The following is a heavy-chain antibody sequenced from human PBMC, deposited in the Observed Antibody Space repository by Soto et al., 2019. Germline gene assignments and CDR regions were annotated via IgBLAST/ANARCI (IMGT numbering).Heavy chain of an antibody. V-gene: IGHV3-23*01. Sequence: EVQLLESGGGLVQPGGSLRLSCGVSGFTFSTYAMSWVRQAPGKGLEWVSAISGSGNKTFYADSVKGRFTISRDNSKNTLHLHMSSLRVEDTAVYYCVRGVRLHFDLWGQGTLVTFSS. CDR3: VRGVRLHFDL. CDR2: ISGSGNKT. J-gene: IGHJ4*02. CDR1: GFTFSTYA.